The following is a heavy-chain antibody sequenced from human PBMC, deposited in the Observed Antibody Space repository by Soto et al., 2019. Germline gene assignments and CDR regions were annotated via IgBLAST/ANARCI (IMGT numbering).Heavy chain of an antibody. CDR3: ARLRGPDKVADY. Sequence: PGESLKISCEASGYNFITYWIGWVRQMPGKGLEWMGIINPGDSDTRYSPSFQGQVSISADRSIRTAYLQWSSLKASDTALYYCARLRGPDKVADYWGQGTLVTVSS. J-gene: IGHJ4*02. CDR1: GYNFITYW. V-gene: IGHV5-51*01. CDR2: INPGDSDT.